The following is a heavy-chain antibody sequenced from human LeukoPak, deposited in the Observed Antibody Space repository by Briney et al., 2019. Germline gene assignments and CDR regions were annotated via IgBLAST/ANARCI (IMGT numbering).Heavy chain of an antibody. CDR2: IYYSGST. CDR3: AREVGAKPFFFDY. D-gene: IGHD1-26*01. Sequence: SETLSLTCTVSGGSISSGDYYWSWIRQPPGKGLEWIGYIYYSGSTYYNPSLKSRVTISVDTSKNQFSLKLSSVTAADTAVYYCAREVGAKPFFFDYWGQGTLVTVSS. V-gene: IGHV4-30-4*02. CDR1: GGSISSGDYY. J-gene: IGHJ4*02.